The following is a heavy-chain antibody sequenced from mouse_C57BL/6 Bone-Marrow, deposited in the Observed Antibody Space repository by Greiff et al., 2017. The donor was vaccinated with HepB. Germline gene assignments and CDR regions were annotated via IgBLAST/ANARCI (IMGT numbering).Heavy chain of an antibody. CDR3: ARSPITTAFDY. V-gene: IGHV1-82*01. CDR2: IYPGDGDT. Sequence: VQLMESGPELVKPGASVKISCKASGYAFSSSWMNWVKQRPGKGLEWIGRIYPGDGDTNYNGKFKGKATLTADKSSSTAYMQLSSLTSEDSAVYFCARSPITTAFDYWGQGTTLTVSS. J-gene: IGHJ2*01. D-gene: IGHD1-1*01. CDR1: GYAFSSSW.